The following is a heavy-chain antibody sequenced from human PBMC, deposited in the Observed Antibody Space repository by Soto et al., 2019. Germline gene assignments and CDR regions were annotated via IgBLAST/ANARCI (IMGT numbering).Heavy chain of an antibody. CDR3: AKDWGSSGWYNWFDS. Sequence: QVQLVESGGGVVQPGTSLRLSCVVSGFTLSNTGVHWVRQAPGKGLEWVAMISHDGFSQYYLDSVKGQFTISRDNSKNTVYLQMHSLRPEDTSVYYCAKDWGSSGWYNWFDSWGQGTLVTVSS. CDR1: GFTLSNTG. CDR2: ISHDGFSQ. D-gene: IGHD6-19*01. V-gene: IGHV3-30*18. J-gene: IGHJ5*01.